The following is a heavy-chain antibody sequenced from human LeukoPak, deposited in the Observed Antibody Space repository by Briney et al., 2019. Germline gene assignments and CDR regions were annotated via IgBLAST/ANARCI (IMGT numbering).Heavy chain of an antibody. Sequence: ASVKVSCKAFGYTFTNYYLHWVRQAPGQGLEWMGIINPSGGSPTYAQNFQGRVTMTRDTSTSTVYMELSSLRSEDTAMYYRARGRNYGGSSGRLAYWGQGTLVTVSS. J-gene: IGHJ4*02. D-gene: IGHD4-23*01. CDR2: INPSGGSP. CDR1: GYTFTNYY. CDR3: ARGRNYGGSSGRLAY. V-gene: IGHV1-46*01.